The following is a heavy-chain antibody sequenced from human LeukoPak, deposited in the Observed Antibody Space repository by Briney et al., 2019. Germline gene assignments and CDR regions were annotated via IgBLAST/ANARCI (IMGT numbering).Heavy chain of an antibody. J-gene: IGHJ6*03. D-gene: IGHD6-6*01. V-gene: IGHV1-2*02. Sequence: ASMKVSCKASGYTFTGYYMHWVRQAPGQGLEWMGWINPNSGGTNYAQKFQGRVTMTRDTSISTAYMELSRLRSDDTAVYYCARLTISSIAARHNYYYHMDVWGKGTMVTVSS. CDR3: ARLTISSIAARHNYYYHMDV. CDR2: INPNSGGT. CDR1: GYTFTGYY.